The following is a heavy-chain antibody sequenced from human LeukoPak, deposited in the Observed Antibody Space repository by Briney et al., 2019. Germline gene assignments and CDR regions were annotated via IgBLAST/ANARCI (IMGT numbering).Heavy chain of an antibody. CDR2: IYYSGST. D-gene: IGHD3-3*01. V-gene: IGHV4-59*01. CDR1: GGSISSYY. J-gene: IGHJ4*02. CDR3: ARVWDLEWFQIDY. Sequence: NPSETLSLTCTVSGGSISSYYWSWIRQPPGKGLEWIGYIYYSGSTNYNPSLKSRVTISVDTSKNQFSLKLSSVTAADTAVYYCARVWDLEWFQIDYWGQGTLVTVSS.